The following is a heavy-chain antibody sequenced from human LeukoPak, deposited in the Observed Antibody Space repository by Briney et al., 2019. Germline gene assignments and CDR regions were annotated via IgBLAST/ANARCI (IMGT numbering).Heavy chain of an antibody. CDR2: IYYSGST. Sequence: SETLSLTCTVSGGSISSYYWSWIRQPPGKGLEWIGYIYYSGSTYYNPSLKSRVTISVDTSKNQFSLKLSSVTAADTAVYYCARYCSSTSCYTFDYWGQGTLVTVSS. CDR3: ARYCSSTSCYTFDY. D-gene: IGHD2-2*02. V-gene: IGHV4-59*12. J-gene: IGHJ4*02. CDR1: GGSISSYY.